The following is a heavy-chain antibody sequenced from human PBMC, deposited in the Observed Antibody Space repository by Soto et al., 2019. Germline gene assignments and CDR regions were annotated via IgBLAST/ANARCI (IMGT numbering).Heavy chain of an antibody. J-gene: IGHJ6*02. Sequence: SETLSLTCAVYGGSFSGYYWSWIRQPPGKGLEWIGEINHSGSTNYNPSLKSRVTISVDTSKDQFSLKLSSVTAADTAVYYCASSYYDFWSGSLFYGMDVWGQGTTVTVSS. CDR2: INHSGST. D-gene: IGHD3-3*01. V-gene: IGHV4-34*01. CDR1: GGSFSGYY. CDR3: ASSYYDFWSGSLFYGMDV.